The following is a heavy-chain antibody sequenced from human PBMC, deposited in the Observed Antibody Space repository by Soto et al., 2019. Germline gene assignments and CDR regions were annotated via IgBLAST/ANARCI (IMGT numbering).Heavy chain of an antibody. J-gene: IGHJ4*02. D-gene: IGHD3-10*01. CDR2: IRSKAYGGTT. CDR1: GITFGDYA. CDR3: TRGDIVRGTRRHRFEC. V-gene: IGHV3-49*03. Sequence: PGGSLRLSCTASGITFGDYAMSWFRQAPGEGLGWVGFIRSKAYGGTTEYAASVKGRFTISRDDSKSIAYLQMNSLKTEDTAVYYCTRGDIVRGTRRHRFECWGQGTLVTVSS.